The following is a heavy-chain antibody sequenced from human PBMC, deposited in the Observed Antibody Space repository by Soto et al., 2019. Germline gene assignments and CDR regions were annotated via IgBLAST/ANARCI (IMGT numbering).Heavy chain of an antibody. CDR1: GGTFSSYA. CDR2: IIPIFGTA. V-gene: IGHV1-69*13. D-gene: IGHD5-12*01. CDR3: ARDGEMATIPSTNWFDP. Sequence: SVKVSCKASGGTFSSYAISWVRQAPGQGLEWMGGIIPIFGTANYAQKFQGRVTITADESTSTAYMELSSLRSEDTAVYYCARDGEMATIPSTNWFDPWGQGTLVTV. J-gene: IGHJ5*02.